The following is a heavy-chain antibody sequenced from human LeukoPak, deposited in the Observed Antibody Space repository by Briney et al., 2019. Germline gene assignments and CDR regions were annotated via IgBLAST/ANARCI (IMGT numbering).Heavy chain of an antibody. CDR2: ISSSSSYI. D-gene: IGHD3-22*01. CDR3: ARDVPRYYYDSSGYV. J-gene: IGHJ6*02. Sequence: GRSLRLSCAASGFTFDDYAMHWVRQAPGKGLEWVSSISSSSSYIYYADSVKGRFTISRDNAKNSLYLQMNSLRAEDTAVYYCARDVPRYYYDSSGYVWGQGTTVTVSS. V-gene: IGHV3-21*01. CDR1: GFTFDDYA.